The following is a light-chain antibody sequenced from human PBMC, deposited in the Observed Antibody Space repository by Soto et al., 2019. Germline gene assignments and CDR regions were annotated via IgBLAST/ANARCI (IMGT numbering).Light chain of an antibody. CDR2: GAS. J-gene: IGKJ1*01. Sequence: EIVLTQSPGTLSLSPGERATLSCRASQSVSSSFLAWYQQKPGQAPRLLIFGASSRATGIPDRFSGSGSGTDFTLTISRLEPEDFAVYYCQQYGTSPTFGQGTKVDIK. CDR3: QQYGTSPT. CDR1: QSVSSSF. V-gene: IGKV3-20*01.